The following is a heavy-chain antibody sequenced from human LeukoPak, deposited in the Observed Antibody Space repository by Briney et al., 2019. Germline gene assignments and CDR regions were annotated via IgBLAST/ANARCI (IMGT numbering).Heavy chain of an antibody. J-gene: IGHJ4*02. D-gene: IGHD6-19*01. CDR2: IYYSGST. Sequence: SETLSLTCTVSGGSISSYYWGWIRQPPGKGLEWIGSIYYSGSTYYNPSLKSRVTISVDTSKNQFSLKLSSVTAADTAVYYCARAASGRGDYWGQGTLVTVSS. CDR1: GGSISSYY. V-gene: IGHV4-39*07. CDR3: ARAASGRGDY.